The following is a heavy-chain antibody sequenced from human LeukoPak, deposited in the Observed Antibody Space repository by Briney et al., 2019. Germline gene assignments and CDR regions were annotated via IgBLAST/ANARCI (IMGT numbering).Heavy chain of an antibody. V-gene: IGHV3-23*01. CDR2: ITGSGGNT. Sequence: PGGSLRLSCAASGFIFSSYSMSWVRQAPGMGLEWVSVITGSGGNTYYADSVKGRFTISKDNSKNTVYLQMSSLRVDDTAVYYCAKAASRSWPSYYYGMDVWGQGTTVTVSS. J-gene: IGHJ6*02. D-gene: IGHD6-13*01. CDR3: AKAASRSWPSYYYGMDV. CDR1: GFIFSSYS.